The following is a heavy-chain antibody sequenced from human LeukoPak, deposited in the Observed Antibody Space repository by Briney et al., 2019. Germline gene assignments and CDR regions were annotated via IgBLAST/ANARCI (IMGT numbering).Heavy chain of an antibody. V-gene: IGHV4-4*07. CDR3: ARGIDYYYHYMDV. J-gene: IGHJ6*03. Sequence: SETLSLTCTISNGSISSFYWSWIRQPAGKGLEWIGRIYTRGTTNYNPSLKSRVIMSIDTSKNQFSLNLSSVTAADTAVYYCARGIDYYYHYMDVWGKGTTVTVSS. CDR1: NGSISSFY. D-gene: IGHD2-21*01. CDR2: IYTRGTT.